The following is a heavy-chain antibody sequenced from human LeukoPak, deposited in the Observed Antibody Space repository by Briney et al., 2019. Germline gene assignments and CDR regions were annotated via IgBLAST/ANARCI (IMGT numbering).Heavy chain of an antibody. CDR1: GYTFPSYG. Sequence: ASVKVSCKASGYTFPSYGISWVRQAPGQGLEWMGWTTAYNDNTNYAQKLQGRVTMTTDTSTSTAYMELRSLRSDDTAVYYCARVHYDILTGYSYFDYWGQGTLVTVSS. CDR3: ARVHYDILTGYSYFDY. J-gene: IGHJ4*02. CDR2: TTAYNDNT. D-gene: IGHD3-9*01. V-gene: IGHV1-18*01.